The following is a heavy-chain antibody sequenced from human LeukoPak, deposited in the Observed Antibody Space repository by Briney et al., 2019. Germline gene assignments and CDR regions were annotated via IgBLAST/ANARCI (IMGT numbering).Heavy chain of an antibody. CDR2: ISGSGAST. CDR3: AREAEYTSGWQEYFQH. J-gene: IGHJ1*01. V-gene: IGHV3-23*01. CDR1: GFTFSSYA. Sequence: GGSLRLSCAASGFTFSSYAMNWARQAPGKGLEWVSAISGSGASTYYADSVKGRFTISRDNSKNTLYLQMNSLRAEDTAVYYCAREAEYTSGWQEYFQHWGQGTLVTVSS. D-gene: IGHD6-19*01.